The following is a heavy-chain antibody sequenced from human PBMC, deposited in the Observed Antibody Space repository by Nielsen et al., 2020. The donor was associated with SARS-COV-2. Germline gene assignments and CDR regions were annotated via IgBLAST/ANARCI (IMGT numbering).Heavy chain of an antibody. Sequence: GGSLRLSCAASGFTFSNAWMSWVRQAPGKGLEWVSSISSSSSYIYYADSVKGRFTISRDNAKNSLYLQMNSLRAEDTAVYYCAREAEWYGSGSYVSWGQGTLVTVSS. CDR2: ISSSSSYI. D-gene: IGHD3-10*01. J-gene: IGHJ5*02. V-gene: IGHV3-21*01. CDR1: GFTFSNAW. CDR3: AREAEWYGSGSYVS.